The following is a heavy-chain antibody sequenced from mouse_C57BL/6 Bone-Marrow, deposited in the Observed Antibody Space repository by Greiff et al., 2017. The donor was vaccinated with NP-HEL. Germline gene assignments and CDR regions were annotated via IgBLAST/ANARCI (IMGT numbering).Heavy chain of an antibody. J-gene: IGHJ2*01. V-gene: IGHV1-55*01. CDR1: GYTFTSYW. CDR2: IYPGSGST. Sequence: VQLQQSGAELVKPGASVKMSCKASGYTFTSYWITWVKQRPGQGLEWIGDIYPGSGSTNYNEKFKSQATLTVDTSSSTAYMQLSSLTSEDSAVYYCARWRLRLCYFDYWGQGTTLTVSS. CDR3: ARWRLRLCYFDY. D-gene: IGHD3-2*02.